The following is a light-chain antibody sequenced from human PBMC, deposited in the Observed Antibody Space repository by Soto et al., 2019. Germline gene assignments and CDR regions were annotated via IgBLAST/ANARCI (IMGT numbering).Light chain of an antibody. CDR3: QQYNNWPPKT. CDR2: GAS. Sequence: EIVMTQSPATLSVSPGERATLSCRASQSVSRILAWYQQKPGQAPRLLIYGASTRATGIPARFSGSGSGTEFTLTISSLQSEDFAVYYCQQYNNWPPKTFGQGTKVEIK. J-gene: IGKJ1*01. V-gene: IGKV3-15*01. CDR1: QSVSRI.